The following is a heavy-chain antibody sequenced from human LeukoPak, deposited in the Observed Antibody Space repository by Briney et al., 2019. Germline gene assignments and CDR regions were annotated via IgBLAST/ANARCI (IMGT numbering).Heavy chain of an antibody. V-gene: IGHV4-31*03. CDR3: ARRSGSYYWFDP. D-gene: IGHD1-26*01. J-gene: IGHJ5*02. CDR2: IYYSGST. CDR1: GGSISSGGYY. Sequence: SETLSLTCTVSGGSISSGGYYWSWIRQHPGKGLEWIGYIYYSGSTYYNPSLKSRVTISVDTSKNQFSLKLSSVTAADTAVYYCARRSGSYYWFDPWGQGTLVTVSS.